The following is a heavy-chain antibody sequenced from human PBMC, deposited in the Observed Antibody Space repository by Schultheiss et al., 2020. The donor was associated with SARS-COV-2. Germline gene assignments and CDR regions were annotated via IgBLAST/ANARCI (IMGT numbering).Heavy chain of an antibody. Sequence: SETLSLTCTVSGGSISSYYWSWIRQPAGKGLEWIGRIYTSGSTNYNPSLKSRVTISVDTSKNQFSLKLSSVTAADTAVYYCARDGRYIWDGGAFDIWGQGTMVTVSS. CDR1: GGSISSYY. CDR3: ARDGRYIWDGGAFDI. D-gene: IGHD1-1*01. CDR2: IYTSGST. J-gene: IGHJ3*02. V-gene: IGHV4-4*07.